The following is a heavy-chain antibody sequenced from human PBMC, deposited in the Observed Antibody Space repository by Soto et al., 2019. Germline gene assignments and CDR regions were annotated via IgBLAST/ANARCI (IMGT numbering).Heavy chain of an antibody. J-gene: IGHJ4*02. V-gene: IGHV4-59*01. CDR2: VYYTGST. CDR1: GGSIIGYY. Sequence: SETLSLTCTVSGGSIIGYYWNWIRQASGKGPEWIGYVYYTGSTNYNPSLESRVTMSTDTSKNQVSLELRSMTAADSALYYCARGFYDARGYSAPFDXWGQGTQVTVSS. CDR3: ARGFYDARGYSAPFDX. D-gene: IGHD3-22*01.